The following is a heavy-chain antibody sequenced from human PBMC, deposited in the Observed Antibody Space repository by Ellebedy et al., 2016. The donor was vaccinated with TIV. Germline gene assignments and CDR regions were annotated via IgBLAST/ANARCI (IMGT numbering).Heavy chain of an antibody. V-gene: IGHV3-7*01. CDR3: ARDMEDSGRHPLFGY. CDR2: IKQDGSEE. J-gene: IGHJ4*02. CDR1: GFTVSSYW. Sequence: PGGYLRLSCTDSGFTVSSYWMQWVRQAPGKGLEWVANIKQDGSEEYYLDSVKGRFTISRDNAKKSLYLQRNSLRAEDTAVYYCARDMEDSGRHPLFGYWGQGTLVTVSS. D-gene: IGHD1-26*01.